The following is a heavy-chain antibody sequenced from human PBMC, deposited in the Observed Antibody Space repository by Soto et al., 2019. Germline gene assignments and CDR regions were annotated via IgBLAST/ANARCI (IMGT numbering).Heavy chain of an antibody. CDR1: GYTFTSYY. CDR2: TNPTDRHP. V-gene: IGHV1-46*01. CDR3: ARARNWFDY. D-gene: IGHD1-1*01. Sequence: ASVKVSCKASGYTFTSYYMHWVPQAPGQGLEWMGMTNPTDRHPSYAQKFRGRVTMTRHTSTRTVYMELSSLRSEDTAVYYCARARNWFDYLGQGPLVTVCS. J-gene: IGHJ4*02.